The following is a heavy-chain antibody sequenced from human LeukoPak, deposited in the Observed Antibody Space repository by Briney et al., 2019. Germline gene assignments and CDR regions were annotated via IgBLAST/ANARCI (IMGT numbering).Heavy chain of an antibody. J-gene: IGHJ4*02. CDR3: ARDCCGPDY. Sequence: GGSLRLSCAASGFTFDDYAMHWVRQAPGKGLEWVSGISWNSGSIGYADSVKGRFTISRDNAKNSLYLQMNSLRAEDTAVYYCARDCCGPDYWGQGTLVTVSS. V-gene: IGHV3-9*01. D-gene: IGHD2-21*01. CDR1: GFTFDDYA. CDR2: ISWNSGSI.